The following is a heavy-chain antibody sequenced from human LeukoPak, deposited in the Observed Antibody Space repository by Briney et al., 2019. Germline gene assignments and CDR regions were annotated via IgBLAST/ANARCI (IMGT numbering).Heavy chain of an antibody. Sequence: PGGSLSLSCAASGFTFSHYWMNWVRQAPGKGLEWVANIKQDGSEKYYVDSVKGRFTISRDNPKNSLYLQMNSLRAEDTAVYYCAGDSSGYYWAFWGQGTRVTVSS. CDR1: GFTFSHYW. D-gene: IGHD3-22*01. J-gene: IGHJ4*02. CDR2: IKQDGSEK. CDR3: AGDSSGYYWAF. V-gene: IGHV3-7*01.